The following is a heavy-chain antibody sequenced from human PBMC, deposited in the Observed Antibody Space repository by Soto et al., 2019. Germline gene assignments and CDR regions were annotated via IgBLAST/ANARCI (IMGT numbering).Heavy chain of an antibody. CDR2: IFPLLAMV. J-gene: IGHJ4*02. CDR3: AIADGAGFKS. V-gene: IGHV1-69*04. CDR1: GGDLTNSG. Sequence: QVHLVQSGAEMKKPGSSVKVSCKVSGGDLTNSGISWVRQAPGQGLEWMGGIFPLLAMVDYSQKFQGRVTITADESTNTAYMDLGSLTSDDTAVYYCAIADGAGFKSWSQGTLVIVSS. D-gene: IGHD1-26*01.